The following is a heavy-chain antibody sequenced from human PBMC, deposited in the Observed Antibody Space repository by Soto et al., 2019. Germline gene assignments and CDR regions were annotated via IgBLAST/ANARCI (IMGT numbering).Heavy chain of an antibody. V-gene: IGHV4-61*08. CDR1: SASAISVASC. J-gene: IGHJ6*02. CDR3: ERSPNYYFYGFDV. Sequence: AESMSLACTVSSASAISVASCWICLRQSPWNRLDLIAYIYYSGSTNNNPSLKSRATISLDTSKTQVSLTLTSMTARDGAPYYCERSPNYYFYGFDVWGQGTAVTVSS. CDR2: IYYSGST.